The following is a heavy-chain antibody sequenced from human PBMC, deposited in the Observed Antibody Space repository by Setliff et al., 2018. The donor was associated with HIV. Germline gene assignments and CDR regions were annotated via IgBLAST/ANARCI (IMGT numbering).Heavy chain of an antibody. CDR1: GYSISSGYY. CDR3: ARESSSGWYNYFDY. CDR2: IYHSGST. J-gene: IGHJ4*02. D-gene: IGHD6-19*01. V-gene: IGHV4-38-2*02. Sequence: SETLSLTCTVSGYSISSGYYWGWIRQPPGKGLEWIGSIYHSGSTYYNPSLKSRVTISVDTSKNQFSLKLSSVTAADTAVYYCARESSSGWYNYFDYWGQGTQVTVSS.